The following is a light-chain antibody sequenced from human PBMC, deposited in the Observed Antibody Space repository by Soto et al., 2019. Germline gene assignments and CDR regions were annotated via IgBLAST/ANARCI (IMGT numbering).Light chain of an antibody. CDR1: SSDVGGYNY. Sequence: QSALTQPASVSGSPGQSITISCTGTSSDVGGYNYVSWYQQHPGKAPKLMIYEVSNRPSGVSNRFSCSKSGNTASLTISGLQPEDEADYYCSSYTSSFTVLFGGGTKLTVL. CDR3: SSYTSSFTVL. CDR2: EVS. J-gene: IGLJ2*01. V-gene: IGLV2-14*01.